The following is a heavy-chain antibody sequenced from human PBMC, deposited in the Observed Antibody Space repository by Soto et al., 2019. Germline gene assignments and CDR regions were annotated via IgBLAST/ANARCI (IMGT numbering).Heavy chain of an antibody. V-gene: IGHV4-4*07. D-gene: IGHD3-10*01. J-gene: IGHJ5*02. CDR3: ARDRVRGANRFDP. CDR2: IYTSGST. Sequence: LSLTCTVSGGSISSYYWSWIRQPAGKGLEWIGRIYTSGSTDYNPSLKSRVTMSVDTSKNQFSLKLSSVTAADTAVYYCARDRVRGANRFDPWGQGTLVTVSS. CDR1: GGSISSYY.